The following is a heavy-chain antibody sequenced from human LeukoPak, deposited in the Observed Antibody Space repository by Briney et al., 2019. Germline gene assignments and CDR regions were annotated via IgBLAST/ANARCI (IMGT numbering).Heavy chain of an antibody. Sequence: ASVKVSCKASGYTFTDYYMHWVRQAPGQGLEWMGWINPNSGGTNYAQKFQGRVTMTRDTSISTAYVELNRLRSDDTAVYYCARGGLPAFYYYMDVWGKGTTVTVSS. D-gene: IGHD1-26*01. J-gene: IGHJ6*03. CDR2: INPNSGGT. CDR1: GYTFTDYY. V-gene: IGHV1-2*02. CDR3: ARGGLPAFYYYMDV.